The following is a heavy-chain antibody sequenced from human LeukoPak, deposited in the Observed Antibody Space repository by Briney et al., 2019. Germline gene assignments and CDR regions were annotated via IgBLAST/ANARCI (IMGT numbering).Heavy chain of an antibody. Sequence: GGSLRLSCAASGFSVNNNYMTWVRQAPGKGLEWVSVIQSGGGTSYADSVKGRFIISRDDSKNTLHLQMNSLRAEDTAVYYCARQGGYYDPFFDYWGQGTLVTVSS. V-gene: IGHV3-66*04. D-gene: IGHD3-22*01. J-gene: IGHJ4*01. CDR2: IQSGGGT. CDR3: ARQGGYYDPFFDY. CDR1: GFSVNNNY.